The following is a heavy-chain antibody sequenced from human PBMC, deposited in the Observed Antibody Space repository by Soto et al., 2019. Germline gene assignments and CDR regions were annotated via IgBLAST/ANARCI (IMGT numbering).Heavy chain of an antibody. CDR3: VRDSDWSFDY. J-gene: IGHJ4*02. Sequence: GGSLRLSCAASGFIFSHYSMNWVCQAPGKGLEWLSYISNNDIFYAESVKGRFTVSRDNAKDSLYLQMNSLRVEDTAVYFCVRDSDWSFDYWGQGNLVTVSS. V-gene: IGHV3-48*01. CDR2: ISNNDI. D-gene: IGHD2-21*01. CDR1: GFIFSHYS.